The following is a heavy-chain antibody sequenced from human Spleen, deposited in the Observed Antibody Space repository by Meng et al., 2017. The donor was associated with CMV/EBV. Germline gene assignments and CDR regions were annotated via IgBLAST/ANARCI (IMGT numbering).Heavy chain of an antibody. CDR1: GFTFSSYS. D-gene: IGHD2-2*01. V-gene: IGHV3-21*01. CDR2: ISSSSSYI. J-gene: IGHJ4*02. CDR3: ARDNEYQLLSFDY. Sequence: GESLKISCAASGFTFSSYSMNWVRQAPGKGLEWVSSISSSSSYIYYADSVKGRFTISRDNAKNSLYLQMNSLRAEDTAVYYCARDNEYQLLSFDYWGQGTLVTVSS.